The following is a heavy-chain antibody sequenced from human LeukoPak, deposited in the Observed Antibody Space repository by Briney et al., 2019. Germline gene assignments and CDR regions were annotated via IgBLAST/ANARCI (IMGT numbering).Heavy chain of an antibody. J-gene: IGHJ3*02. CDR3: ARAAVSSGWYVGDAFDI. CDR1: GYTFTSSD. Sequence: ASVKVSCKASGYTFTSSDINWVRQAPGQGLEWMGWRNPNSGNTGYAQKFQGRVTMTRNTSISTAYMELSSLRSEDTAVYYCARAAVSSGWYVGDAFDIWGQGTTVTVSS. D-gene: IGHD6-19*01. CDR2: RNPNSGNT. V-gene: IGHV1-8*01.